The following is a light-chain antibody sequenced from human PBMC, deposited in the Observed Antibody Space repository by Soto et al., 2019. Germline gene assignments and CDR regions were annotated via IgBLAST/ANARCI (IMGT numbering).Light chain of an antibody. V-gene: IGKV3-20*01. CDR1: QSVSSSY. Sequence: IVLTQSPGTLSLSPGERATLSCRAIQSVSSSYLAWYQQKPGQAPRLLIYGASSRATGIPDRFSGSGSGTDFTLTISRLEPEDFAVYYCQQYGSSPLITFGQGTRLEIK. CDR2: GAS. CDR3: QQYGSSPLIT. J-gene: IGKJ5*01.